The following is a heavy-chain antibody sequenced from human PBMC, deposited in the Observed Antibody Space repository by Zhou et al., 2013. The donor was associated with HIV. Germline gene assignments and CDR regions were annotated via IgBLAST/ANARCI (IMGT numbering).Heavy chain of an antibody. J-gene: IGHJ1*01. CDR2: IIPIFGTA. D-gene: IGHD6-13*01. CDR3: ARAVVAAAGRVPDYFQH. CDR1: GGTFGSFA. V-gene: IGHV1-69*05. Sequence: QVQLVQSGAEVKKPGSSVKLSCKASGGTFGSFAISWVRQAPGQGLEWMGGIIPIFGTANYAQKFQGRVTITTDESTSTAYMELSSLRSEDTAVYYCARAVVAAAGRVPDYFQHWGQGTLVTVSS.